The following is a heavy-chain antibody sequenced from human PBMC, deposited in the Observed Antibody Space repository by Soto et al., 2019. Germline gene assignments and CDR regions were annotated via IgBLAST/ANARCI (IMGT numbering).Heavy chain of an antibody. CDR3: ARIRIWPPFDP. CDR1: GFSLSNARMG. D-gene: IGHD1-20*01. J-gene: IGHJ5*02. V-gene: IGHV2-26*01. CDR2: IFSNDEK. Sequence: QVTLKESGPVLVNPTETLTLTCTVSGFSLSNARMGVSWIRQPPGKALEWLAHIFSNDEKSYSTSLKSRLTISKDTSKSQVVLTMTNMDPVDTATYYCARIRIWPPFDPWGQGTLVTVSS.